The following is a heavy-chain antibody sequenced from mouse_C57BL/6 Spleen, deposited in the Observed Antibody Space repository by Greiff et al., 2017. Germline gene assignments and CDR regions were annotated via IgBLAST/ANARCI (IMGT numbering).Heavy chain of an antibody. CDR2: IYPGDGDT. CDR3: ANYDYDDWYFDV. J-gene: IGHJ1*03. CDR1: GYAFSSSW. D-gene: IGHD2-4*01. V-gene: IGHV1-82*01. Sequence: QVQLQQSGPELVKPGASVKISCKASGYAFSSSWMNWVKQRPGKGLEWIGRIYPGDGDTNYNGKFKGKATLTADKSSSTAYMQLSSLTSEDSAVYFCANYDYDDWYFDVWGTGTTVTVSS.